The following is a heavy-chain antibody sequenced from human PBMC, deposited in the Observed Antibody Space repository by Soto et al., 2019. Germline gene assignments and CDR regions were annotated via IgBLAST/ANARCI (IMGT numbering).Heavy chain of an antibody. Sequence: SVKVSCKASRGTFSSYAISWVRQAPGQGLEWMGGIIPIFGTANYAQKFQGRVTITADESTSTAYMELSSLRSEDTAVYYCARDDTNYLKDIVVVPAAKGMDVWGQGTTVTVSS. CDR1: RGTFSSYA. J-gene: IGHJ6*02. CDR2: IIPIFGTA. CDR3: ARDDTNYLKDIVVVPAAKGMDV. V-gene: IGHV1-69*13. D-gene: IGHD2-2*01.